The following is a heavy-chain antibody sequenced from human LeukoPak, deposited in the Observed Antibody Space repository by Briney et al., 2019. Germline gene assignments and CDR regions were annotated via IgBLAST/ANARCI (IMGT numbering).Heavy chain of an antibody. CDR1: GYTFTSYG. CDR2: ISAYNGNT. J-gene: IGHJ4*02. D-gene: IGHD2-8*01. Sequence: ASVKVSCXASGYTFTSYGISWVRQAPGQGLEWMGWISAYNGNTNCAQKLQGRVTMTTDTSTSTAYMELRSLRSDDTAVYYCARGYCTNGVCYAFDYWGQGTLVTVSS. V-gene: IGHV1-18*01. CDR3: ARGYCTNGVCYAFDY.